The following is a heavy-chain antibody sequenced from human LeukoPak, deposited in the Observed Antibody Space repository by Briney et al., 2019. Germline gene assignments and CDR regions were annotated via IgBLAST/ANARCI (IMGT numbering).Heavy chain of an antibody. J-gene: IGHJ4*02. D-gene: IGHD6-6*01. V-gene: IGHV1-24*01. CDR1: GYTLTELS. CDR3: ATTYSSSNTRDFDY. Sequence: ASVKVSCKVSGYTLTELSMHWVRQAPGKGLEWMGGFDPEDGETIYAQKFQGRVTMTEDTSTDTAYMELSSLRSEDTAAYYCATTYSSSNTRDFDYWGQGTLVTVSS. CDR2: FDPEDGET.